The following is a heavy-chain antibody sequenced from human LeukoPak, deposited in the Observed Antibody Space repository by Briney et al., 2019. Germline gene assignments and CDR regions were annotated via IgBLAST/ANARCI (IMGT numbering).Heavy chain of an antibody. CDR2: LIASSGST. CDR1: GFSFSNSA. CDR3: AKGAYDYIEMGYFDY. Sequence: GGSLRLSCAASGFSFSNSAMSWVRQAPGKGLEWVSLLIASSGSTFYADSVKGRFTISRDNSKNTLYLQMNSLRAEGTAVYYCAKGAYDYIEMGYFDYWGQGTLVTVSS. D-gene: IGHD5-12*01. J-gene: IGHJ4*02. V-gene: IGHV3-23*01.